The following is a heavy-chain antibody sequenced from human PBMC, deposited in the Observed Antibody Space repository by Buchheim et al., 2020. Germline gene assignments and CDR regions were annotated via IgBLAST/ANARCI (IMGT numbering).Heavy chain of an antibody. CDR1: GGSISSSNW. CDR3: ARGLDDFWSGLDY. CDR2: IYHSGST. Sequence: QVQLQESGPGLVKPSGTLSLTCAVSGGSISSSNWWSWVSQPPGKGLEWIGEIYHSGSTNYNPSLNSRVTISVDKSKNQFSLKLSAVTAADTAVYYCARGLDDFWSGLDYWGQGTL. V-gene: IGHV4-4*02. D-gene: IGHD3-3*01. J-gene: IGHJ4*02.